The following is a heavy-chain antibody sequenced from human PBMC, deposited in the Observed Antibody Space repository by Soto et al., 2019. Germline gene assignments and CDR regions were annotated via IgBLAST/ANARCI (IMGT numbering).Heavy chain of an antibody. V-gene: IGHV4-39*01. J-gene: IGHJ5*02. Sequence: SETLSLTCTVSGGSISSSSYYWGWIRQPPGKGLEWIGSIYYSGSTYYNPSLKSRVTISVDTSKNQFSLKLSSVTAADTAVYYCARHERQLAYLYNSFDPWGQGTLVTVSS. D-gene: IGHD2-2*01. CDR2: IYYSGST. CDR3: ARHERQLAYLYNSFDP. CDR1: GGSISSSSYY.